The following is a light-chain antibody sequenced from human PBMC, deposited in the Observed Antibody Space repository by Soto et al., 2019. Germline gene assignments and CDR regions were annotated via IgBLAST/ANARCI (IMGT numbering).Light chain of an antibody. CDR1: QTISSW. CDR3: QHYNSYSMA. V-gene: IGKV1-5*03. J-gene: IGKJ1*01. Sequence: DIQMTQSPSTLSGSVGDRVTITCRASQTISSWLAWYQQKPGKAPKLLIYKASTLKSGVPSRFSGSGSGTEFTLTSSSLQPDDFATYYCQHYNSYSMAFGQGTKVDLK. CDR2: KAS.